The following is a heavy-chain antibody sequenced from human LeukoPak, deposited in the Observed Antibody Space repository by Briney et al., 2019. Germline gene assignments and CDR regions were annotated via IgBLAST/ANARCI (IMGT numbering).Heavy chain of an antibody. J-gene: IGHJ4*02. CDR1: GYTLTELS. Sequence: ASVKVSCKVSGYTLTELSMHWVRQAPGKGLEWMGGFDPEDGETIYAQKFQGRVTMTEDTSTDTAYMELSSLRSEDTAVYYCATAGSSPSLGDFDYWGQGTQVTVSS. D-gene: IGHD6-6*01. V-gene: IGHV1-24*01. CDR3: ATAGSSPSLGDFDY. CDR2: FDPEDGET.